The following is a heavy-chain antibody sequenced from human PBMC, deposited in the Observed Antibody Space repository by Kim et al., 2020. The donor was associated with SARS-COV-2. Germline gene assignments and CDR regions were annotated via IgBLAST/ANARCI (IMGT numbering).Heavy chain of an antibody. D-gene: IGHD3-10*01. J-gene: IGHJ6*02. V-gene: IGHV1-46*01. CDR2: INPSGGST. CDR1: GYTFTSYY. CDR3: ARDMYYYGSGSYYRGGGDYYYYYYGMDV. Sequence: ASVKVSCKASGYTFTSYYMHWVRQAPGQGLEWMGIINPSGGSTSYAQKFQGRVTMTRDTSTSTVYMELSSLRSEDTAVYYCARDMYYYGSGSYYRGGGDYYYYYYGMDVWGQGTTVTVSS.